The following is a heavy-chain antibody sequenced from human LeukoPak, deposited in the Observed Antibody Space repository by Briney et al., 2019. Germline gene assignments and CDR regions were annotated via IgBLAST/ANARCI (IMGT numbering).Heavy chain of an antibody. V-gene: IGHV3-64*01. J-gene: IGHJ4*02. CDR2: ININGDKT. Sequence: GGSLRLSCAASGFTFSNYPMHWVRQAPGKGLEYVSAININGDKTYYANSVKGRFTISRDNSKNTLYLQMGSLRAEDMAVYYCARARGTVVPAAKLDCWGQGTLVTVSS. D-gene: IGHD2-2*01. CDR1: GFTFSNYP. CDR3: ARARGTVVPAAKLDC.